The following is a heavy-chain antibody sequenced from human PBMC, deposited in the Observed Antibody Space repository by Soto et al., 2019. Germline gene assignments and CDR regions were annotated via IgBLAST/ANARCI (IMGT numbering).Heavy chain of an antibody. CDR2: IYYSGST. CDR3: ARGHPSRLEMATIFDY. Sequence: SETLSLTCTVSGGSISSYYWSWIRQPPGKGLEWIGYIYYSGSTNYNPSLKSRVTISVDTSKNQFSLKLSSVTAADAAVYYCARGHPSRLEMATIFDYWGQGTLVTVS. D-gene: IGHD5-12*01. J-gene: IGHJ4*02. CDR1: GGSISSYY. V-gene: IGHV4-59*01.